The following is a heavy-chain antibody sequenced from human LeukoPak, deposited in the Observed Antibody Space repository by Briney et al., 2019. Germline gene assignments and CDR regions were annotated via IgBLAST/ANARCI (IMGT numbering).Heavy chain of an antibody. D-gene: IGHD5-18*01. CDR1: GGTFSSYA. Sequence: ASVEVSCKASGGTFSSYAISWVRQAPGQGLEWMGGIIPIFGTASYAQKFQGRVTITADESTSTAYMELSSLRSEDTAVYYCASSQTAMVTNYYYYYYMDVWGKGTTVTISS. CDR3: ASSQTAMVTNYYYYYYMDV. J-gene: IGHJ6*03. V-gene: IGHV1-69*13. CDR2: IIPIFGTA.